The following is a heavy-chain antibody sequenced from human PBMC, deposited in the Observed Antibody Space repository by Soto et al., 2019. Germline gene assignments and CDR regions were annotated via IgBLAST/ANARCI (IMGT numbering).Heavy chain of an antibody. J-gene: IGHJ6*02. CDR3: ATTYHYDRCGKTYVYCGMDV. CDR2: IIPMLDSA. CDR1: GGTFDNYA. V-gene: IGHV1-69*12. D-gene: IGHD3-22*01. Sequence: QVQLVQSGAEVKKPGSSVKVSCKASGGTFDNYAITWVRQAPGQGLEWMAGIIPMLDSANYAEKFQDRVTISADECTRTAYMEVSILRSEDTAVYYCATTYHYDRCGKTYVYCGMDVWGQGTPVTVSS.